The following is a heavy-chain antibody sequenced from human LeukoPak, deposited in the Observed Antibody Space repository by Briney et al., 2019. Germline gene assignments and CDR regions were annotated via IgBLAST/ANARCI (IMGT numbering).Heavy chain of an antibody. CDR2: IYYSGST. CDR1: GGSISSYY. D-gene: IGHD3-10*01. V-gene: IGHV4-59*01. J-gene: IGHJ4*02. Sequence: SETLSLTCTVSGGSISSYYWRWIRQPPGKGLEWIGYIYYSGSTNYNPSLKSRVTISVDTSKNQFSLKLSSVTAADTAVYYCARALGPWYGSGSYYFDYWGQGTLVTVSS. CDR3: ARALGPWYGSGSYYFDY.